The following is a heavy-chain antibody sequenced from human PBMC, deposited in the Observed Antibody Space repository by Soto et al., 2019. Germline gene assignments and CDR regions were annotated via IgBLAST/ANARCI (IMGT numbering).Heavy chain of an antibody. CDR2: INPSGGST. V-gene: IGHV1-46*01. CDR1: GYTFTSYY. CDR3: ARDLWKNDAFDI. Sequence: QVQLVQSGAEVKKPGASVKVSCKASGYTFTSYYMYWVRQAPGQGLEWMGIINPSGGSTSYAQKFQGRVTMTRDTSTSTVYMELSSLRSEDTAVYYCARDLWKNDAFDIWGQGTMVTVSS. D-gene: IGHD1-1*01. J-gene: IGHJ3*02.